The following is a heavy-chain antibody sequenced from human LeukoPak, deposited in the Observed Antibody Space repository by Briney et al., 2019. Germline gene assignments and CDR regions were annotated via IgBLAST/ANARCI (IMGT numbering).Heavy chain of an antibody. CDR1: GFTFSSFA. V-gene: IGHV3-64D*06. J-gene: IGHJ4*02. D-gene: IGHD6-19*01. CDR3: VKSPGSGWPV. CDR2: IYSDGSRT. Sequence: GGSLRLPCAASGFTFSSFAMHWVRQAPGKGLEYLSAIYSDGSRTYYADSVKGRFTISRDNSKNTLYFEMSSLRVEDTAVYYCVKSPGSGWPVWGQGTLLTVSS.